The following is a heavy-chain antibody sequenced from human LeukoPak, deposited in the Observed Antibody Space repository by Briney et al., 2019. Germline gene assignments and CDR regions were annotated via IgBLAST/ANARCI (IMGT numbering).Heavy chain of an antibody. D-gene: IGHD1-26*01. J-gene: IGHJ3*02. CDR3: ARGRGRKGGSAFDI. V-gene: IGHV4-34*01. Sequence: SETLSLTCTVSGGSISSYYWSWIRQPPGKGLEWIGEINHSGSTNYNPSLKSRVTISVDTSKKQFSLKLSSVTAADTAVYYCARGRGRKGGSAFDIWGQGTMVTVSS. CDR1: GGSISSYY. CDR2: INHSGST.